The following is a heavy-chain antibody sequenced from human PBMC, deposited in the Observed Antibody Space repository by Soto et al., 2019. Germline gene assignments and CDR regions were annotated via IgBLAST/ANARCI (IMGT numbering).Heavy chain of an antibody. Sequence: SVKVSCKASAYTFTSYYMHWVRQAPGQGLEWMGIINPSGGSTSYAQKFQGRVTMTRDTSTSTVYMELSSLRSEDTAVYYCARSGVAGTGGYYFDYWGQGTLVTVSS. CDR2: INPSGGST. CDR1: AYTFTSYY. CDR3: ARSGVAGTGGYYFDY. J-gene: IGHJ4*02. D-gene: IGHD6-19*01. V-gene: IGHV1-46*01.